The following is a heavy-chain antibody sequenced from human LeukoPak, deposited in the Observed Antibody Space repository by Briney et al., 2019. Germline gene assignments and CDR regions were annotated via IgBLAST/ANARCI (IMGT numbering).Heavy chain of an antibody. CDR3: AREEHRLAEAGTSAFDL. D-gene: IGHD6-13*01. CDR1: GFTFSENW. CDR2: INRDGGLT. Sequence: PGGSVRLSCVASGFTFSENWMHWVRQAPGKGLAWVSHINRDGGLTNYADSVKGRFTISRDNARNTVYLQMSSLRVEDKAIYFCAREEHRLAEAGTSAFDLGGQGTLVTVSP. V-gene: IGHV3-74*01. J-gene: IGHJ3*01.